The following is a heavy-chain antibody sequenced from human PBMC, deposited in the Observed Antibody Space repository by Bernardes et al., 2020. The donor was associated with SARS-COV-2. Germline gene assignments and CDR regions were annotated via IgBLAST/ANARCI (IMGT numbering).Heavy chain of an antibody. CDR2: INQSGTT. D-gene: IGHD3-22*01. Sequence: SETLSLTCAVYGGSLSGYYWTWIRQPPGKGLEWIGEINQSGTTNYNPSLKSRVTISEDTSKNHFSLKLSSVTAADTALYYCARGPAYYSDTSGYYYDLYFQHWGQGTLVTVSS. CDR1: GGSLSGYY. CDR3: ARGPAYYSDTSGYYYDLYFQH. V-gene: IGHV4-34*01. J-gene: IGHJ1*01.